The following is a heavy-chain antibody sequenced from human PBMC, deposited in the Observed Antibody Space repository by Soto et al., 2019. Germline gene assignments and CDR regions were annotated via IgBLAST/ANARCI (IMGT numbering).Heavy chain of an antibody. V-gene: IGHV3-23*01. CDR2: FSTGGDGGAT. D-gene: IGHD3-10*01. J-gene: IGHJ4*02. Sequence: GGSLRLSCAASGFTLNSFSMSWVRQAPGKGLEWVSGFSTGGDGGATYYADSVKGRFTISRDNSKNTLFLQMNSLRAEDTAIYYCAKKVNSGPGSQFFDYWGQGALVTVSS. CDR3: AKKVNSGPGSQFFDY. CDR1: GFTLNSFS.